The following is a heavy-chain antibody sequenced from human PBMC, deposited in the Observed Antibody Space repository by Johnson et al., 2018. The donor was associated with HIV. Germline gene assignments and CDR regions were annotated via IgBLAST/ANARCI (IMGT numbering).Heavy chain of an antibody. CDR3: ASAIPGRSSLDGFDF. D-gene: IGHD2-2*01. CDR1: GFTFSSYG. CDR2: IRYDGSNK. V-gene: IGHV3-30*02. J-gene: IGHJ3*01. Sequence: QVQLVESGGGVVQPGGSLRLSCAASGFTFSSYGMHWVRQAPGKGLEWVAFIRYDGSNKYYAYSVKGRFTISRDNSKNTLYLQMNSLRAEDTAVYYCASAIPGRSSLDGFDFWGQGTMVTVSS.